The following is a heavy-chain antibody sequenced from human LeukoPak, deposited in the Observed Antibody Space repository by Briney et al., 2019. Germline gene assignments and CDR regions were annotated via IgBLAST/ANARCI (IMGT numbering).Heavy chain of an antibody. Sequence: GGSLRLSCAASGFTFSSYWMSWVRQAPGKGLEWVANIKQDGSEKYYVDSVKGRFTISRDNAKNSLYLQMNSLRAEDTAVYYCAREPRYCSGGSCLIFDYWGQGTLVTVSS. V-gene: IGHV3-7*01. J-gene: IGHJ4*02. CDR3: AREPRYCSGGSCLIFDY. CDR2: IKQDGSEK. D-gene: IGHD2-15*01. CDR1: GFTFSSYW.